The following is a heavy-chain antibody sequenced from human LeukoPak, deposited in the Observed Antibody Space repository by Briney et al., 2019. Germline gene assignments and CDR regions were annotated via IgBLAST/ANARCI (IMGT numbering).Heavy chain of an antibody. Sequence: GGSLRLSCAASGFTFSDHWMHWVRQAPGKGLVWVSRINSDGDSTSYADSVKGRFTISRDNAKNTLYLRMNSLRAEDTAVYYCVRDRWNFDYWGQGTLVTVSS. CDR1: GFTFSDHW. D-gene: IGHD5-24*01. J-gene: IGHJ4*02. CDR3: VRDRWNFDY. CDR2: INSDGDST. V-gene: IGHV3-74*01.